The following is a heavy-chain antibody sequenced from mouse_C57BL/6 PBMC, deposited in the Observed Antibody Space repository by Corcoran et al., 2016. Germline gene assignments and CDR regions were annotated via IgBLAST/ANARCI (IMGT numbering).Heavy chain of an antibody. V-gene: IGHV1-26*01. CDR2: INPNNGGT. J-gene: IGHJ3*01. Sequence: EVQLQQSGPELVKPGASVKISCKASGYTFTDYYMNWVKQSHGKSLEWIGDINPNNGGTSYNQKFKGKATLTVDKSSSTAYMELRSLTSEDSAVYYCARAYYYGSSYVSWCAYWGQGTLVTVSA. CDR3: ARAYYYGSSYVSWCAY. D-gene: IGHD1-1*01. CDR1: GYTFTDYY.